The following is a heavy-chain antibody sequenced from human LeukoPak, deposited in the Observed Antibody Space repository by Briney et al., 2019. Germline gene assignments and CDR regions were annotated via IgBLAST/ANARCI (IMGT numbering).Heavy chain of an antibody. CDR1: GFTFSSYA. Sequence: GGSLRLSCAASGFTFSSYAMHWVRQAPGKGLEWVAVISYDGSNKYYADSVKGRFTISRDNSKNTLYLQMNSLRAEDTAVYYCPRDPTVTMGGYWVQGTL. CDR3: PRDPTVTMGGY. D-gene: IGHD4-17*01. V-gene: IGHV3-30-3*01. CDR2: ISYDGSNK. J-gene: IGHJ4*02.